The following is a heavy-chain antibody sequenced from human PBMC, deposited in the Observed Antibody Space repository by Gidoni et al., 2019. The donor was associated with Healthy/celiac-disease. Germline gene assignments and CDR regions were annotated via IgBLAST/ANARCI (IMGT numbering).Heavy chain of an antibody. Sequence: STYYNPSLKSRVTISVDTSKNQFSLKLSSVTAADTAVYYCARVEGSELAVSYYFDYWGQGTLVTVSS. CDR2: ST. J-gene: IGHJ4*02. V-gene: IGHV4-30-2*05. CDR3: ARVEGSELAVSYYFDY. D-gene: IGHD3-10*01.